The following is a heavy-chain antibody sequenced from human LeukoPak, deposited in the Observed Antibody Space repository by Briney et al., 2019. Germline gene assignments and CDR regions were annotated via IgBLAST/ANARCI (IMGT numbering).Heavy chain of an antibody. CDR2: INHSGST. V-gene: IGHV4-34*01. CDR1: GGSFSGYY. D-gene: IGHD2-15*01. Sequence: SETLSLTCAVYGGSFSGYYWSWIRQPPGKGLEWIGEINHSGSTNYNPSLKSRVTMSVDTSKNQFSLKLSSVTAADTAVYYCARDGLVVAFDYWGQGTLVTVSS. CDR3: ARDGLVVAFDY. J-gene: IGHJ4*02.